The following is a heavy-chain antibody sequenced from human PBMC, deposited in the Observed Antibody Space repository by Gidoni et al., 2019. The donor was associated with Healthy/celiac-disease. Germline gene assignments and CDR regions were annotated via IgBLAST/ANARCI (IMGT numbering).Heavy chain of an antibody. J-gene: IGHJ4*02. V-gene: IGHV1-24*01. CDR3: ATTPITMVRGVTSLDY. D-gene: IGHD3-10*01. CDR1: GYTLHYLS. CDR2: FAPEYGET. Sequence: QVQLVQSGAEVKKPGASVKVSCNVSGYTLHYLSMHWVRQAHGTGLEWMGGFAPEYGETIYAQKVQGRVTMTEDTSTDTAYMELSSLRSEDTAVYYCATTPITMVRGVTSLDYWGQGTLVTVSS.